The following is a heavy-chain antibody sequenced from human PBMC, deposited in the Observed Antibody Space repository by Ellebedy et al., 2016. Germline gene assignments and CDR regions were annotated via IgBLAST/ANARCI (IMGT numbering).Heavy chain of an antibody. CDR2: IYPGDSDT. V-gene: IGHV5-51*01. Sequence: GESLKISXKCSGYSFTSYWIGWVRQMPGKGLEWMGIIYPGDSDTRYSPSFQGQVTISADKSISTAYLQWSSLKASDTAMYYCARQPLSGDTDPSADYWGQGTLVTVSS. CDR1: GYSFTSYW. CDR3: ARQPLSGDTDPSADY. J-gene: IGHJ4*02. D-gene: IGHD5-18*01.